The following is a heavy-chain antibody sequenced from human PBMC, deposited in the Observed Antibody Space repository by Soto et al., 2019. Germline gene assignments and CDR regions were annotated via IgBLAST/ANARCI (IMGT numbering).Heavy chain of an antibody. V-gene: IGHV3-33*01. CDR2: IWYDGSNK. CDR1: GFTFSSYG. CDR3: ARLIAAAGPPQDYGMDV. D-gene: IGHD6-13*01. J-gene: IGHJ6*02. Sequence: GGSLRLSCAASGFTFSSYGMHWVRQAPGKGLEWVAVIWYDGSNKYYADSVKGRFTISRDNSKNTLYLQMNSLRAEDTAVYYCARLIAAAGPPQDYGMDVWGQGTTVTVSS.